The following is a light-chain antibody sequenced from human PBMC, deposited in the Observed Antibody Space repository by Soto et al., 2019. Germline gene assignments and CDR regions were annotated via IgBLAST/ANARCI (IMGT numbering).Light chain of an antibody. J-gene: IGKJ1*01. CDR3: QQYNSYSCT. Sequence: DSQITPSPSSLSASVGDRVTITCRGSQSISSWLAWYQQKTGKAPKLLIYDASSLESGVPSRFSGSGYGTEFTLTISSLETDDFATYYCQQYNSYSCTFGQGTKVDIK. CDR1: QSISSW. V-gene: IGKV1-5*01. CDR2: DAS.